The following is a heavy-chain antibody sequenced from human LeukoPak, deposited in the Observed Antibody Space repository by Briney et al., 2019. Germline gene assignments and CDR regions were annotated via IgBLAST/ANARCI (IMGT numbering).Heavy chain of an antibody. CDR1: GYTFTCYY. V-gene: IGHV1-2*02. CDR3: ARAPGIVGATMNY. D-gene: IGHD1-26*01. J-gene: IGHJ4*02. CDR2: INPNSGGT. Sequence: ASVKVTCKASGYTFTCYYMHWVRQAHGQGLEWMGWINPNSGGTNYAQKFQGRVTMTRYTSISTAYMELSRLRSDDTAVYYCARAPGIVGATMNYWGQGTLVTVSS.